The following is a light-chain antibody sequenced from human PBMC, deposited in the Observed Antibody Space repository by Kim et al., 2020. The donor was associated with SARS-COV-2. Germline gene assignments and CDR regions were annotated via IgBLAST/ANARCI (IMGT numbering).Light chain of an antibody. CDR3: CSYVGSGTWV. J-gene: IGLJ3*02. CDR1: SSDIGAYNL. Sequence: QSITMSCTGTSSDIGAYNLVSWYQQHPGKAPKLIIHDVRKRPSGVSDRISGSKSANQASLTISGLQPEDEAVYHCCSYVGSGTWVFGGGTQLTVL. V-gene: IGLV2-23*02. CDR2: DVR.